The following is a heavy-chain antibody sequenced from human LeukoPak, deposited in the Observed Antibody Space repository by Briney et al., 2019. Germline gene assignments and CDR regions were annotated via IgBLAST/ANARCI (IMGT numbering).Heavy chain of an antibody. V-gene: IGHV3-30*02. D-gene: IGHD3-22*01. J-gene: IGHJ4*02. CDR3: ARARPANYYDSSGYLRRGVDY. CDR2: IQYDGSNK. Sequence: GGSLRPSCAASGFTFSSYGMHWVRQAPGKGLEWVAFIQYDGSNKYYADSVKGRFTISRDNAKNSLYLQMNSLRAEDTAVYYCARARPANYYDSSGYLRRGVDYWGQGTLVTVSS. CDR1: GFTFSSYG.